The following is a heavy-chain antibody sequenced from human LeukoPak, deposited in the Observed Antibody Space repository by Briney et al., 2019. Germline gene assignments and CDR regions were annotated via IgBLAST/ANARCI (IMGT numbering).Heavy chain of an antibody. CDR3: ARGTSSSPNWFDP. Sequence: GGSLRLSCAASGFTFTSYAMHWVRQAPGTGLEWVALISFDGSTKYYADSVKGRFTISRDNSKNLLYVQMNSLRAEDTAVYYCARGTSSSPNWFDPWGRGTLVTVSS. D-gene: IGHD6-13*01. CDR2: ISFDGSTK. J-gene: IGHJ5*02. CDR1: GFTFTSYA. V-gene: IGHV3-30-3*01.